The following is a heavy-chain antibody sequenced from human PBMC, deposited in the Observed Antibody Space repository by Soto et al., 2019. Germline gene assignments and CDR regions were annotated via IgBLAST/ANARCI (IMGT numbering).Heavy chain of an antibody. CDR1: SGSISSYY. D-gene: IGHD6-19*01. J-gene: IGHJ3*02. Sequence: SETLSLTCSVSSGSISSYYWSWIRQPPGKGLEWIGYIYYSGSTNYNPSLKSRVTISVDTSKNQFSLKLSSVTAADTAVYYCARLSSGIDAFDIWGQGTMVTVS. CDR3: ARLSSGIDAFDI. CDR2: IYYSGST. V-gene: IGHV4-59*01.